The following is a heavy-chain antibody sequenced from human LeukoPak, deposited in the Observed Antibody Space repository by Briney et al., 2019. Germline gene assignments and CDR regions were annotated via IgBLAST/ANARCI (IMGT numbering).Heavy chain of an antibody. Sequence: SETLSLTCTVSGGSISGHYWSWIRQPPGRELEWIGYIYYSGSTNYNPSPKSRVTISVDTSKNQFSLKLSSVTAADTAVYYCARDSSFIDAFDLWGQGTMVTVSS. V-gene: IGHV4-59*11. J-gene: IGHJ3*01. CDR1: GGSISGHY. D-gene: IGHD2-2*01. CDR2: IYYSGST. CDR3: ARDSSFIDAFDL.